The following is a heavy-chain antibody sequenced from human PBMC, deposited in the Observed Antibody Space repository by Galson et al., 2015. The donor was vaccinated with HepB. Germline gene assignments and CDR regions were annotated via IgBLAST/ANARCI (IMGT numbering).Heavy chain of an antibody. Sequence: SVKVSCKASGYTFTNYGISWVRQAPGQGLEWMGWISGYNGDTKYTQSLQGRVTLTTDTSTNTAYMELRSLRSDDTAVYYCTRGGPQLIFSYQPPSDNWGQGTLVTVSS. CDR3: TRGGPQLIFSYQPPSDN. CDR2: ISGYNGDT. V-gene: IGHV1-18*04. J-gene: IGHJ4*02. CDR1: GYTFTNYG. D-gene: IGHD2-2*01.